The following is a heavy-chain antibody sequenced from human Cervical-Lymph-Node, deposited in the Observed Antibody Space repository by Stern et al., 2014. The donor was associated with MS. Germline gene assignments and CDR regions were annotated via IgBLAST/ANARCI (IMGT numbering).Heavy chain of an antibody. D-gene: IGHD2-15*01. Sequence: VQLEQSGAEAKKTGASVKVSCKASCYTFTRYGISWVRQAPGQGLEWMGCISAYNGNTNYAQKLQGRVTMTTDTSTSTAYMELRSLRSDDTAVYYCARGLLGSENAFDIWGQGTMVTVSS. CDR2: ISAYNGNT. J-gene: IGHJ3*02. CDR3: ARGLLGSENAFDI. CDR1: CYTFTRYG. V-gene: IGHV1-18*01.